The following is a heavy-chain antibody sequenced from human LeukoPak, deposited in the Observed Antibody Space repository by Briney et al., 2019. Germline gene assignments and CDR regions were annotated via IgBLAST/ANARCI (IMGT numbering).Heavy chain of an antibody. CDR2: MYYSGST. CDR3: ARGGNSWYADY. Sequence: SETLSLTCAVSGGSISSSIHYWAWIRQPPGKGLEWIGSMYYSGSTYYNPSIKSRVTISLDTSENQFSLTVTSVTAADTAVYYCARGGNSWYADYWGPGTLVTVSS. J-gene: IGHJ4*02. CDR1: GGSISSSIHY. V-gene: IGHV4-39*07. D-gene: IGHD6-13*01.